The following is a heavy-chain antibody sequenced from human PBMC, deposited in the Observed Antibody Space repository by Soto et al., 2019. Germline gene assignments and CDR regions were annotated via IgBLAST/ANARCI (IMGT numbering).Heavy chain of an antibody. D-gene: IGHD1-26*01. CDR1: GGPITSDNW. J-gene: IGHJ3*02. Sequence: QVQLQESGPGLVKPSETLSLTCAVSGGPITSDNWWSWVRQPPDMGLEWIGEIFHIGPPHYKPSREIRVHIGMDPSENLFSLRRHSVTVADTAVYLCVSVGGHGGKSPIWGRGTMVSVSS. CDR3: VSVGGHGGKSPI. V-gene: IGHV4-4*02. CDR2: IFHIGPP.